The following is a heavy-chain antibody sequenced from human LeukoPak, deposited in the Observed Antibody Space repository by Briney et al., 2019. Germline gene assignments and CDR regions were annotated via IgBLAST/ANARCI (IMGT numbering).Heavy chain of an antibody. CDR2: MNPNSGNT. CDR1: GYTFTSYY. V-gene: IGHV1-8*03. J-gene: IGHJ5*02. D-gene: IGHD5-18*01. CDR3: AREGIQFRKFDP. Sequence: GASVKVSCKASGYTFTSYYMHWVRQAPGQGLEWMGWMNPNSGNTGYAQKFQGRVTITRNTSISTAYMELSSLRSEDTAVYYCAREGIQFRKFDPWGQGTLVTVSS.